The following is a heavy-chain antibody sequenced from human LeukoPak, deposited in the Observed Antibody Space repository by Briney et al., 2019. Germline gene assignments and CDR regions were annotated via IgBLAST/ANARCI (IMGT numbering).Heavy chain of an antibody. Sequence: ASVKVSCKAPGYTFIDYYIHWVRQAPGQGLEWMGWISAYNGNTNYAQKLQGRVTMTTDTSTSTAYMELRSLRSDDTAVYYCARDLASSLPSWGQGTLVTVSS. V-gene: IGHV1-18*04. CDR3: ARDLASSLPS. CDR1: GYTFIDYY. J-gene: IGHJ5*02. CDR2: ISAYNGNT.